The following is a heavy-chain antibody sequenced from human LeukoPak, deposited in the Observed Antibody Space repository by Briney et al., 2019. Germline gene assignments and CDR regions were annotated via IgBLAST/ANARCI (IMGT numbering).Heavy chain of an antibody. J-gene: IGHJ4*02. CDR1: GFTFSRNA. V-gene: IGHV3-23*01. CDR3: AKDANYLRSSGYLIPIDF. Sequence: GGSLRLSCAASGFTFSRNAMNWVRQAPGKGLEWVASISGNGLGTYYADSVKGRFNISRDNSRNTLYLQMNSLKIEDTAFYYCAKDANYLRSSGYLIPIDFWGQGALVTVSS. CDR2: ISGNGLGT. D-gene: IGHD3-22*01.